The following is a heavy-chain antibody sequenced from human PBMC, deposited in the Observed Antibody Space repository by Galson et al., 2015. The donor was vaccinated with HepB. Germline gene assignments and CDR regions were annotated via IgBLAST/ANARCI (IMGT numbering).Heavy chain of an antibody. CDR1: GGTFSSYA. CDR2: IIPIFGTA. J-gene: IGHJ5*02. CDR3: ARDHRLTIFGVVIKRGDWFDP. D-gene: IGHD3-3*01. Sequence: SVKVSCKASGGTFSSYAISWVRQAPGQGLEWMGGIIPIFGTANYAQKFQGRVTITADKSTSTAYMELSSLRSEDTAVYYCARDHRLTIFGVVIKRGDWFDPWGQGTLVTVSS. V-gene: IGHV1-69*06.